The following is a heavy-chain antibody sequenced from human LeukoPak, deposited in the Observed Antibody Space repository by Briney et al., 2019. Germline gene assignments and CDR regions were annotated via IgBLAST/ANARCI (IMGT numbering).Heavy chain of an antibody. J-gene: IGHJ4*02. CDR1: GYTLTELS. CDR2: FDPEDGET. V-gene: IGHV1-24*01. D-gene: IGHD2-2*01. CDR3: ATPGGYCSSTSCYAFGY. Sequence: ASVKASCKVSGYTLTELSMHWVRQAPGKGLEWMGGFDPEDGETIYAQKFQGRVTMTEDTSTDTAYMELSSLRSEDTAVYYCATPGGYCSSTSCYAFGYWGQGTLVTVSS.